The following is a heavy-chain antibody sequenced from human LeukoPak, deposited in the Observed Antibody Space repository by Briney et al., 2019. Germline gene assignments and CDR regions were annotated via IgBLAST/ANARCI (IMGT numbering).Heavy chain of an antibody. CDR2: ISSSGSTI. J-gene: IGHJ4*02. CDR3: ARDLAPNYDFWSGYTYYFDY. D-gene: IGHD3-3*01. Sequence: GGSLRLSCAASGFTFSNGMNWVRQAPGKGLEWVSYISSSGSTIYYADSVKGRFTISRDNAKNSLYLQMNSLRAEDTAVYYCARDLAPNYDFWSGYTYYFDYWGQGTLVTVSS. CDR1: GFTFSNG. V-gene: IGHV3-48*03.